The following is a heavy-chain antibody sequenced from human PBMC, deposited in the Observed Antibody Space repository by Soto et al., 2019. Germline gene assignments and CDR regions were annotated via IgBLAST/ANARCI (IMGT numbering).Heavy chain of an antibody. CDR2: INHSGST. V-gene: IGHV4-34*01. CDR3: AAFHVLLWFGESPNRHLQY. J-gene: IGHJ4*02. D-gene: IGHD3-10*01. CDR1: GGSFSGYY. Sequence: QVHLQQWGAGQLKPSETLSLTCAVYGGSFSGYYWSWIRQPPGKGLEWIGEINHSGSTNYSPSLKSRVAISVDTSKNQFSLKLRSVTAADTAVYYCAAFHVLLWFGESPNRHLQYWGQGTLVTISS.